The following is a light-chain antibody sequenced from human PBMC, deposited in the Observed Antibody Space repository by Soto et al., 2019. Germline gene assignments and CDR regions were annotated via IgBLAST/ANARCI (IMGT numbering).Light chain of an antibody. CDR1: QSVSSY. J-gene: IGKJ5*01. V-gene: IGKV3-11*01. CDR2: DAS. CDR3: QQRSNWRIP. Sequence: EIVLTQSPATLSLSPGERATLSCRASQSVSSYLAWYQQKPGQAPRLLIYDASNRATGIPARFSGSGSGTDFTLPISSLEPEDFAVYYCQQRSNWRIPFGQGTRLEIK.